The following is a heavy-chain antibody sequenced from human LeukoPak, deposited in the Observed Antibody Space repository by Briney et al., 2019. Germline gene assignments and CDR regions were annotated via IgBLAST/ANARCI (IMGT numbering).Heavy chain of an antibody. V-gene: IGHV3-21*01. D-gene: IGHD3-10*01. CDR2: ISSSSTYI. Sequence: GWSLRLSCAASGFTFSSYNMNWVRQAPGKGLEWVSFISSSSTYIYNADPVKGRFTISRDNAKNSLYLQMNSLRVEDTAVYYCARVLLWFGEALDYGMDVWGQGTTVTVSS. J-gene: IGHJ6*02. CDR3: ARVLLWFGEALDYGMDV. CDR1: GFTFSSYN.